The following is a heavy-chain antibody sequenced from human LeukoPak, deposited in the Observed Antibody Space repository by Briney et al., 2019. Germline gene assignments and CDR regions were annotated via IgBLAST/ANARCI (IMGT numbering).Heavy chain of an antibody. V-gene: IGHV3-23*01. Sequence: PGGSLRLSCAASGFTFSRYAMSWVRQAPGKGLEWVSGINVSGGSTNYADSVKGRFTISRDNSKSTLFLQMNSLRAEDTAVYYCVKEMGSSWYSFDFWGQGTLVTVSS. CDR1: GFTFSRYA. CDR2: INVSGGST. D-gene: IGHD6-13*01. CDR3: VKEMGSSWYSFDF. J-gene: IGHJ4*02.